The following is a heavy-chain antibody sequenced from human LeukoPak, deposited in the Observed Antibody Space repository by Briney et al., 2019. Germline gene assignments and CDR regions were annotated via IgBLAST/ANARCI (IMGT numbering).Heavy chain of an antibody. CDR2: IKQDGSEK. CDR1: GFTFSSYW. Sequence: GGSLRLSCAASGFTFSSYWMSGVRQAPGKGLEWVANIKQDGSEKYYVDSVKGRFTISRDNAKNSLYLQMNSLRAEDTAVYYCARDLKDIVVRYFAPGWFDPWGQGTLVTVSS. V-gene: IGHV3-7*03. J-gene: IGHJ5*02. D-gene: IGHD3-9*01. CDR3: ARDLKDIVVRYFAPGWFDP.